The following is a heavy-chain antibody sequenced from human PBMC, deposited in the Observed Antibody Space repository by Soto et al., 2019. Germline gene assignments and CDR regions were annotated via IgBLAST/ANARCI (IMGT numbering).Heavy chain of an antibody. V-gene: IGHV3-7*01. CDR3: VLLSRTLPLDG. D-gene: IGHD2-21*01. CDR1: GLTFNAYW. J-gene: IGHJ4*02. Sequence: ELQLVESGGDLVQVGGSLSLSCAASGLTFNAYWMTWVRQAPGKGLEWVGIIKEDGSEKYYGDSVKGRFTISRDNVRSSPYLQMNSLRVEDTAVYYCVLLSRTLPLDGWGQGTLVTVSS. CDR2: IKEDGSEK.